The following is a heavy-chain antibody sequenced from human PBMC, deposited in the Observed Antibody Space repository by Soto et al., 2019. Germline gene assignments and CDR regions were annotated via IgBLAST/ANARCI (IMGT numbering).Heavy chain of an antibody. Sequence: SETLSLTCTVSGGSISSGPYSWGWIRQPPGEGLEWIGTFHYSESTYYNPSLESRVTISVDTSKNQFSLKGTSVTAADTAVYYYATIVRFCICTKRHSYYGMDVWCQGTTVTVSS. D-gene: IGHD3-3*01. CDR3: ATIVRFCICTKRHSYYGMDV. CDR2: FHYSEST. J-gene: IGHJ6*02. V-gene: IGHV4-39*01. CDR1: GGSISSGPYS.